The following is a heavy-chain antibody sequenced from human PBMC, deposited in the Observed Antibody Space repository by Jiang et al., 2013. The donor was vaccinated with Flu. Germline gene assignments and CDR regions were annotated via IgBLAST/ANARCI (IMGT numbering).Heavy chain of an antibody. Sequence: GSGLVKPSETLSLTCSVSGYSISSAYSWGWIRQPPGKGLEWVGRIYHSGSTFYNPSLKSPVTISMDTSKNQFSLKLTSMTAADTAVYYCARVIGGVLDYWGQGILVTVSS. J-gene: IGHJ4*02. D-gene: IGHD3-10*01. CDR2: IYHSGST. V-gene: IGHV4-38-2*02. CDR3: ARVIGGVLDY. CDR1: GYSISSAYS.